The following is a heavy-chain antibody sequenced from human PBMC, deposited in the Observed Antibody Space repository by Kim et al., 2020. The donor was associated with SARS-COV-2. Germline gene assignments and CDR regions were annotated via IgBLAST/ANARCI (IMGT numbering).Heavy chain of an antibody. CDR1: GFTFSSYS. Sequence: GGSLRLSCAASGFTFSSYSMNWVRQAPGKGLEWVSSISSSSSYIYYADSVKGRFTISRDNAKNSLYLQMNSLRAEDTAVYYCASVGYVGYSSGWYWKGVDYWGQGTLVTVSS. CDR2: ISSSSSYI. J-gene: IGHJ4*02. D-gene: IGHD6-19*01. V-gene: IGHV3-21*01. CDR3: ASVGYVGYSSGWYWKGVDY.